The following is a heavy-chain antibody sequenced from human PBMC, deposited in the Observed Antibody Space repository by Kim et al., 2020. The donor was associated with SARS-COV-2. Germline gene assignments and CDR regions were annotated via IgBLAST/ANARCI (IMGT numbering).Heavy chain of an antibody. CDR2: IWYDGSNK. V-gene: IGHV3-33*01. CDR3: ARDQGYCSSTSCYTFNFDY. J-gene: IGHJ4*02. D-gene: IGHD2-2*02. Sequence: GGSLRLSCAASGFTFSSYGMHWVRQAPGKGLEWVAVIWYDGSNKYYADSVKGRFTISRDNSKNTLYLQMNSLRAEDTAVYYCARDQGYCSSTSCYTFNFDYWGQGTLVTVSS. CDR1: GFTFSSYG.